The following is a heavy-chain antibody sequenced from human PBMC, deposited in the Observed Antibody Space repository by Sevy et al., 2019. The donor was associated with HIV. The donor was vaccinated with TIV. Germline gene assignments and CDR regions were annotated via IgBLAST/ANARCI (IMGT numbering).Heavy chain of an antibody. Sequence: SETLSLTCTVSGGSISNYFWSWIRQPPGKGLEWVGYIYYSGSTNYNPSLKSRVTISVDTSKKQFALKLSSGSAADAAVDGCGRESIGGGGDFDYWGQGTLVTVSS. J-gene: IGHJ4*02. V-gene: IGHV4-59*01. CDR1: GGSISNYF. CDR2: IYYSGST. D-gene: IGHD6-6*01. CDR3: GRESIGGGGDFDY.